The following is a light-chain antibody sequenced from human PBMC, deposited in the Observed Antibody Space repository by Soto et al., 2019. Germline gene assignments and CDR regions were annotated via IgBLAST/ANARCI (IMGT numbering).Light chain of an antibody. CDR3: CSYAGSSAYVV. V-gene: IGLV2-23*01. CDR2: EGS. Sequence: SALTQPASVSGSPGQSITISCTGTSSDVGIYNLVSWYQQLPGKAPKHMIYEGSKRPSGVSNRFSGYKSGNTASLTISGLPAEDEEDYYCCSYAGSSAYVVFGGGTKLTVL. J-gene: IGLJ2*01. CDR1: SSDVGIYNL.